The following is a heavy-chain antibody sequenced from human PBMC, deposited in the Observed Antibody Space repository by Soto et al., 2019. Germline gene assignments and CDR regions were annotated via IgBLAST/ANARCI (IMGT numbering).Heavy chain of an antibody. Sequence: ASVKVSCKASGYTFTCYYMHWGRQAPGQGLEWMGWIKPNSGGTNYAQKFQGRVTMTRDTSISTACMELRRLRADDTAVYYCARDSAYPGPYDFWSGYPYSGQGTLVTVSS. D-gene: IGHD3-3*01. J-gene: IGHJ4*02. CDR3: ARDSAYPGPYDFWSGYPY. CDR2: IKPNSGGT. V-gene: IGHV1-2*02. CDR1: GYTFTCYY.